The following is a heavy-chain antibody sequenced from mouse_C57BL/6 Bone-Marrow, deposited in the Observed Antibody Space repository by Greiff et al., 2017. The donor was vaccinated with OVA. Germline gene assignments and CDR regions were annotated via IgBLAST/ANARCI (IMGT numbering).Heavy chain of an antibody. J-gene: IGHJ1*03. CDR1: GYTFTSYW. CDR2: IDPSDSYT. CDR3: AIWYFDV. Sequence: QVQLQQSGAELVMPGASVKLSCKASGYTFTSYWMHWVKQRPGQGLEWIGEIDPSDSYTNYNQKFKGKSTLTVDKSSSTAYMQLSSLTSEDSAVYYCAIWYFDVWGTGTTVTVSS. V-gene: IGHV1-69*01.